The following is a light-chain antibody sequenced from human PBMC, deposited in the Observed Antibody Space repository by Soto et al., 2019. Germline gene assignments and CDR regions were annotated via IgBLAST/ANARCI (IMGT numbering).Light chain of an antibody. J-gene: IGLJ1*01. CDR3: SSYTSSSIDYV. Sequence: QSALTQPASASGTPGQSITISCTGTSSDVGGYNYVSWYQQHPGKAPKLMIYEVSNRPSGVSKRFSGSKSGNTASLTISGLQAEDEADYYCSSYTSSSIDYVFGTGTKVTVL. V-gene: IGLV2-14*01. CDR1: SSDVGGYNY. CDR2: EVS.